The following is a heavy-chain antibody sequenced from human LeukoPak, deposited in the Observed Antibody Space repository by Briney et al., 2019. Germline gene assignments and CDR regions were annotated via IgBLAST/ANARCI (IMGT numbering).Heavy chain of an antibody. CDR1: GFTFTSAW. D-gene: IGHD3-3*01. V-gene: IGHV3-15*01. CDR3: ITGDYDFWSGFYSPNHYFDY. J-gene: IGHJ4*02. Sequence: GSLRLSCAASGFTFTSAWMSWVRQAPGKGLEWVGRIKGKTAAGAPDYVASVKGRFTISRDDSKNTLFLQMNSLKTEDTAVYYCITGDYDFWSGFYSPNHYFDYWGQGTLVTVSS. CDR2: IKGKTAAGAP.